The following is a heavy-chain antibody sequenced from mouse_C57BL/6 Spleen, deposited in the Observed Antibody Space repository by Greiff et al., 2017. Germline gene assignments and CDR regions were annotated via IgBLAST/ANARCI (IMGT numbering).Heavy chain of an antibody. CDR3: ARDSLWEYAMDY. Sequence: EVKVVESGGGLVKPGGSLKLSCAASGFTFSDYGMHWVRQAPEKGLEWVAYISSGSSTIYYADTVKGRFTISRDNAKNTLFLQMTSLRSEDTAMYYCARDSLWEYAMDYWGQGTSVTVSS. V-gene: IGHV5-17*01. CDR1: GFTFSDYG. J-gene: IGHJ4*01. CDR2: ISSGSSTI. D-gene: IGHD4-1*01.